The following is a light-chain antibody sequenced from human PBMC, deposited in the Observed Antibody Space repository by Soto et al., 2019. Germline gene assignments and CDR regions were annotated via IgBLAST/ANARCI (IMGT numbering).Light chain of an antibody. CDR3: QQYGRSPFT. J-gene: IGKJ3*01. Sequence: EIALTQSPGTLSLSLGERATLSCRASQSVTSGYLAWYQQKPGQAPRLLIYGTSSRATGIPDRFSGSGSGTDFTLTISRLEPEDFAVYYCQQYGRSPFTFGPGTRVDIK. CDR1: QSVTSGY. V-gene: IGKV3-20*01. CDR2: GTS.